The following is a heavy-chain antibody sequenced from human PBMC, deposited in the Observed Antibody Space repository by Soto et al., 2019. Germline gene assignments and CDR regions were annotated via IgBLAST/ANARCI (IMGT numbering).Heavy chain of an antibody. CDR3: AREDQIVGSLDY. V-gene: IGHV4-59*11. CDR2: IYYRGST. D-gene: IGHD2-21*01. J-gene: IGHJ4*02. Sequence: PSETLSLTCTVSGASITSHYWSWIRQPPGKGLEWIGHIYYRGSTNDNPSLKSRVTMSADTSKNQFSLKLSSVTAADTAVFYCAREDQIVGSLDYWGQGILVTVSS. CDR1: GASITSHY.